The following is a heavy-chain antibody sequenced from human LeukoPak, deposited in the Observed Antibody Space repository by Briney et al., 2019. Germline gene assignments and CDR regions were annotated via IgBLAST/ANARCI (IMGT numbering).Heavy chain of an antibody. CDR1: GGSFSGYY. Sequence: SETLSLTCAVYGGSFSGYYWSWIRQPGGKGLEWIGRIYTSGSTNYNPSLKSRVTMSVDTSKNQFSLKLSSVTAADTAVYYCARAPRGYSNDLSDAFDIWGQGTMVTVSS. V-gene: IGHV4-59*10. CDR2: IYTSGST. J-gene: IGHJ3*02. D-gene: IGHD5-18*01. CDR3: ARAPRGYSNDLSDAFDI.